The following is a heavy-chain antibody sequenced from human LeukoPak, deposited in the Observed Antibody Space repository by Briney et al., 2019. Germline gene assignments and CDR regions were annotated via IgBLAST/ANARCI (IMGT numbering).Heavy chain of an antibody. V-gene: IGHV4-61*02. CDR1: GGSISSGSYY. J-gene: IGHJ4*02. Sequence: KPSETLSLTCTVSGGSISSGSYYWSWIRQPAGKGLEWIGRIYTSGSTNYNPSLKSRVTISVDTSKNQFSLKLSSVTAADTAVYYCAREHPPGDDGDYGANYYFDYWGQGTLVTVSS. CDR2: IYTSGST. D-gene: IGHD4-17*01. CDR3: AREHPPGDDGDYGANYYFDY.